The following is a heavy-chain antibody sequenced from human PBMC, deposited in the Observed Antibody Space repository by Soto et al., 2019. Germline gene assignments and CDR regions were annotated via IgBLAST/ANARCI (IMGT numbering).Heavy chain of an antibody. Sequence: GGPLRLSCAASGFTFSSYAMHWVRQAPGKGLEWVAVISYDGSNKYYADSVEGRFTISRDNSKNTLYLQMNSLRAEDTAVYYCAKVSDDYIWGSYRGYWGQGTLVTVSS. D-gene: IGHD3-16*02. CDR2: ISYDGSNK. CDR3: AKVSDDYIWGSYRGY. V-gene: IGHV3-30*04. CDR1: GFTFSSYA. J-gene: IGHJ4*02.